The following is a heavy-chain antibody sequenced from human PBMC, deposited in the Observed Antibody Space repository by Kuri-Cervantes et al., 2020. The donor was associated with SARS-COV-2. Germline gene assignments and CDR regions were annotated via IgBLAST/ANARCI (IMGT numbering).Heavy chain of an antibody. J-gene: IGHJ5*02. CDR1: GGSISSYY. Sequence: SETLSLTCTVSGGSISSYYWSWIRQPAGKGLEWIGRIYTSGSTNYNPSLKSRVTISVDTSKNQFSLKLSSVTAADTAVYYCARERRGYSYGPWFDPWGQGTLVTVSS. CDR2: IYTSGST. D-gene: IGHD5-18*01. CDR3: ARERRGYSYGPWFDP. V-gene: IGHV4-4*07.